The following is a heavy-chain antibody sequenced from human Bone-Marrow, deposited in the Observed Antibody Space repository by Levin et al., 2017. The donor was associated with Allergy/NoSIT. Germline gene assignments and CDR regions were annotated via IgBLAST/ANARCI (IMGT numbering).Heavy chain of an antibody. J-gene: IGHJ4*02. D-gene: IGHD1-26*01. Sequence: GASVKVSCKIFGGTFNSHTFTWVRQAPGQGLEWLGGIIPAFGTPSHAQKFQDRITFIADKSTNTVYMELTRLTSGDTAVYYCARVRRGIVASTGFDYWGQGTLVTVSS. CDR3: ARVRRGIVASTGFDY. CDR1: GGTFNSHT. V-gene: IGHV1-69*06. CDR2: IIPAFGTP.